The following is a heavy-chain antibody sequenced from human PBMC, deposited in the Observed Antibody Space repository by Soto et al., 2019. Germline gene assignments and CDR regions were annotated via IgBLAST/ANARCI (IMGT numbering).Heavy chain of an antibody. V-gene: IGHV6-1*01. D-gene: IGHD2-21*01. CDR3: TRYSTRNFDY. CDR2: TYYRSKWYN. CDR1: GDSVSSNNVA. Sequence: PSQTLSLTCAISGDSVSSNNVAWNWIRQSPSRGLEWLGRTYYRSKWYNDYAESVKSRITISPDTSKNQFSLQLNSVTPEDTAVYYCTRYSTRNFDYWGQGTLVTVYS. J-gene: IGHJ4*02.